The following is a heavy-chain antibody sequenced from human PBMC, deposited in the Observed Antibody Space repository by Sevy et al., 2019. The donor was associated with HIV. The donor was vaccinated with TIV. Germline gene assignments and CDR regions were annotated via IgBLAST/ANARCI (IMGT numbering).Heavy chain of an antibody. CDR3: ALSLGFSDAY. CDR1: GLTFSSSG. Sequence: GGSLRLSCTSSGLTFSSSGMHWVRQAPGKGLEGVAFLRYDGSDKYYADSVKDRFTISRDNSKNTLYLQMNSLRADDTAVYYCALSLGFSDAYWGPGTLVPVFS. D-gene: IGHD3-3*01. J-gene: IGHJ4*02. CDR2: LRYDGSDK. V-gene: IGHV3-30*02.